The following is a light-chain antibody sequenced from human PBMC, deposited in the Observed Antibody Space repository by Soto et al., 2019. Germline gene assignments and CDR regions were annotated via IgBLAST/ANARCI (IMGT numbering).Light chain of an antibody. CDR2: GNS. V-gene: IGLV1-40*01. CDR3: AAWDDSLNVPV. J-gene: IGLJ3*02. CDR1: SSNIGAGYD. Sequence: QSVLTQPPSVSGAPGQRVTISCSGSSSNIGAGYDVNWYRQLPGTAPKLLIYGNSDRPSGVPDRFSGSKSGTSASLAISGLQSGDEADYYCAAWDDSLNVPVFGGGTKLTVL.